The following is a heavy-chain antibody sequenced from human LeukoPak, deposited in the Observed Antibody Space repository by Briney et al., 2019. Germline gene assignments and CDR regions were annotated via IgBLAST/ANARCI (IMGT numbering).Heavy chain of an antibody. J-gene: IGHJ4*02. V-gene: IGHV1-2*02. CDR1: GYTFTGYY. Sequence: ASVKVSCKASGYTFTGYYMHWVRQAPGQGLEWMGWINPNSGGTNYAQTFQGRVTMTRDTSISTAYMELSRLRSDDTAVYYCATTREPGYSSGWFDYWGQGTLVTVSS. CDR3: ATTREPGYSSGWFDY. D-gene: IGHD6-19*01. CDR2: INPNSGGT.